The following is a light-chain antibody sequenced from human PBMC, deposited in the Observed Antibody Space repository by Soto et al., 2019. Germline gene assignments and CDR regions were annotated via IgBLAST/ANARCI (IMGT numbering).Light chain of an antibody. CDR2: GAS. J-gene: IGKJ1*01. CDR1: QSVSSSY. V-gene: IGKV3-20*01. Sequence: EIVLTQSPGTLSLSPGERATLSCRASQSVSSSYLAWYQQKPGQAPRLLIYGASSRATGIPDRFSGSGSGTEFTLNLSRLEPEDFAGYYFQQYGSSPWTFGQGTKVEIK. CDR3: QQYGSSPWT.